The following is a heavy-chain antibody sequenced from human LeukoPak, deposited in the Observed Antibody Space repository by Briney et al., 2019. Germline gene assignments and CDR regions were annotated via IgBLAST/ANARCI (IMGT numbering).Heavy chain of an antibody. CDR3: ARDIAPWELLEEDAFDI. D-gene: IGHD1-26*01. CDR1: GFTFSSYG. Sequence: GGSLRLSCAASGFTFSSYGMHWVRQAPGKGLEWVAVIWYDGSNKYYADSVKGRFTISRDNSKNTLYLQMNSLRAEDTAVYYCARDIAPWELLEEDAFDIWGQGTMVTVSS. V-gene: IGHV3-33*01. CDR2: IWYDGSNK. J-gene: IGHJ3*02.